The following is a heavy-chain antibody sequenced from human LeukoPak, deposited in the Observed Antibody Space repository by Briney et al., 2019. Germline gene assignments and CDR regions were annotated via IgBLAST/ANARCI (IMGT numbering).Heavy chain of an antibody. V-gene: IGHV3-7*05. CDR1: GFTFSSSW. CDR2: IKEDGSEK. D-gene: IGHD1-26*01. J-gene: IGHJ4*02. Sequence: GGSLRLSCAASGFTFSSSWMKWVRQAPGKGLESVAVIKEDGSEKHYVDSVKGRFAISRDNAKSSLYLQMNNVRAEDTAVYFCAANTHSGYWGQGALVTVSS. CDR3: AANTHSGY.